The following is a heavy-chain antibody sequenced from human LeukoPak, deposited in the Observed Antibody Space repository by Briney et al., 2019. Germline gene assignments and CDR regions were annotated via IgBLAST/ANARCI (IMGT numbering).Heavy chain of an antibody. Sequence: ASVKVSCKASGYTFTGYYMHWVRQAPGQGLEWMGWINPNSGGTNYAQKFQGRVTMTRDTSISTAYMELSRLRSDDTAVYYCARRKDYVYGGAENWFDPWGQGTLVTVSS. CDR3: ARRKDYVYGGAENWFDP. J-gene: IGHJ5*02. V-gene: IGHV1-2*02. D-gene: IGHD3-16*01. CDR1: GYTFTGYY. CDR2: INPNSGGT.